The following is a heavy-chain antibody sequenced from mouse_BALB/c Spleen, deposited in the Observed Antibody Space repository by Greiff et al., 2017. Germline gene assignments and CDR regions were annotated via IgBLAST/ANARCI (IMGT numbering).Heavy chain of an antibody. CDR1: GFSLTSYG. V-gene: IGHV2-9*02. D-gene: IGHD2-4*01. CDR3: ARDLGITGVYFDY. CDR2: IWAGGST. Sequence: VQVVESGPGLVAPSQSLSITCTVSGFSLTSYGVHWVRQPPGKGLEWLGVIWAGGSTNYNSALMSRLSISKDNSKSQVFLKMNSLQTDDTAMYYCARDLGITGVYFDYWGQGTTLTVSS. J-gene: IGHJ2*01.